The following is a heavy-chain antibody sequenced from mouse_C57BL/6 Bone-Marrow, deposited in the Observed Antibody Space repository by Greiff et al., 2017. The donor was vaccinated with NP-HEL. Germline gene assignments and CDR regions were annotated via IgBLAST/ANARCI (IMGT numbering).Heavy chain of an antibody. CDR2: ISDGGSYT. J-gene: IGHJ4*01. CDR1: GFTFSSYA. Sequence: EVQRVESGGGLVKPGGSLKLSCAASGFTFSSYAMSWVRQTPEKRLEWVATISDGGSYTYYPDNVKGRFTISRDNAKNNLYLQMSHLKSEDTAMYYCAREGGDGDYAMDYWGQGTSVTVSS. V-gene: IGHV5-4*01. D-gene: IGHD3-3*01. CDR3: AREGGDGDYAMDY.